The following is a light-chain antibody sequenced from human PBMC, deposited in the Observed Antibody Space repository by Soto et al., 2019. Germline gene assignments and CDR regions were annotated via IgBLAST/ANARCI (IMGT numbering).Light chain of an antibody. CDR3: SAYTSSSPHVV. CDR1: SSDVGGYNY. Sequence: QSALTQPASVSGSPGQSITISCTGTSSDVGGYNYVSWYQQHPGKAPKLMIYEVSNRPSGVSNRFSGSKSGNTASLTISGLQAEVEADYCCSAYTSSSPHVVFGGGTKVTVL. J-gene: IGLJ2*01. CDR2: EVS. V-gene: IGLV2-14*01.